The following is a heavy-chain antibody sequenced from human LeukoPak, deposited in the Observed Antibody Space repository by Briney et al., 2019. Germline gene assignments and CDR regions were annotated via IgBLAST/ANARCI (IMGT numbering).Heavy chain of an antibody. Sequence: SETLSLTCTVSGGSISSYYWSWIQQPPGKGLEWIGYIYYSGSTNYNPSLKSRVTISVDTSKNQFSLKLSSVTAADTAVYYCARGGPIAAAGTLFDYWGQGTLVTVSS. V-gene: IGHV4-59*01. D-gene: IGHD6-13*01. CDR2: IYYSGST. CDR3: ARGGPIAAAGTLFDY. J-gene: IGHJ4*02. CDR1: GGSISSYY.